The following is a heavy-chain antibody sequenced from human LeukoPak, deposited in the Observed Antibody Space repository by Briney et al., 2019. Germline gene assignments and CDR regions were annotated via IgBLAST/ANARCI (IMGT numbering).Heavy chain of an antibody. J-gene: IGHJ4*02. CDR3: ARRITSWNDYIDK. Sequence: PSETLSLTCTVSGGSLSGYYWSWIRQTPGKGLEWVGYIYSSGTTNYNRSLQSRVIISLDTPKNQFSLSVTSVTAADTAMYFCARRITSWNDYIDKWGQGIQVTVSS. D-gene: IGHD1-1*01. CDR2: IYSSGTT. V-gene: IGHV4-4*09. CDR1: GGSLSGYY.